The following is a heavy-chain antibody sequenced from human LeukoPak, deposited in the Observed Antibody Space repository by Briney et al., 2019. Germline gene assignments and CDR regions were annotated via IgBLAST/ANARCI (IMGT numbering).Heavy chain of an antibody. J-gene: IGHJ4*02. V-gene: IGHV4-31*03. Sequence: SETLSLTCTVSGGSISSGGFYWSWIRQHPGMGLEWIGYIDYSGSAYYNPSLKSRLTISVDTSKNQFFLKLSSVTAADTAVYYCARDSVAGTGSLDYWGQGTLVTVSS. CDR3: ARDSVAGTGSLDY. D-gene: IGHD6-19*01. CDR2: IDYSGSA. CDR1: GGSISSGGFY.